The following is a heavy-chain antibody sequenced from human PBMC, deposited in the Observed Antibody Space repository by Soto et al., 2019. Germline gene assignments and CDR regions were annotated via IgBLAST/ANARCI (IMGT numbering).Heavy chain of an antibody. Sequence: PSETLSLTCTVSGASISSRTYYWGWIRQPPGKALEWIGSVYHTGSTYYSPPLKSRVTISVDTSKNQISLKLSSVTAADTAVYYCASRRLAAPGDYPFDSWGQGTLVTVSS. V-gene: IGHV4-39*01. J-gene: IGHJ4*02. D-gene: IGHD6-13*01. CDR2: VYHTGST. CDR3: ASRRLAAPGDYPFDS. CDR1: GASISSRTYY.